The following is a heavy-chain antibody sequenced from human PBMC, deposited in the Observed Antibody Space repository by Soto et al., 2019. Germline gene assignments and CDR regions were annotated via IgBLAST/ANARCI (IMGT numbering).Heavy chain of an antibody. D-gene: IGHD1-1*01. CDR1: GFTFSTSA. V-gene: IGHV3-23*01. CDR2: ISGDSRAT. Sequence: EVQLLESGGGSVQPGGSLRLSCAASGFTFSTSAMGWVRHGPEKGLECVSLISGDSRATYYVDSVKGPFGISRDNSKNSRYLQLNSLRAEDTAIYYCAPQDFRGATGTTWGQGTLVTVPS. CDR3: APQDFRGATGTT. J-gene: IGHJ4*02.